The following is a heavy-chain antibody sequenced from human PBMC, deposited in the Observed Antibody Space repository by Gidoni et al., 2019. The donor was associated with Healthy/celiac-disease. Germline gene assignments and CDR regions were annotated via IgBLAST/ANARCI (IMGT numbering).Heavy chain of an antibody. V-gene: IGHV3-21*01. CDR1: GFTFSSYS. CDR3: ARDFLVATTVFDY. D-gene: IGHD5-12*01. CDR2: ISSSSSYI. Sequence: EVQLVESGGGLVKPGGSLRLSCAASGFTFSSYSMNWVRQAPGKGLEWVSSISSSSSYIYYADSVKGRFTISRDNAKNSLYLQMNSLRAEDTAVYYCARDFLVATTVFDYWGQGTLVTVSS. J-gene: IGHJ4*02.